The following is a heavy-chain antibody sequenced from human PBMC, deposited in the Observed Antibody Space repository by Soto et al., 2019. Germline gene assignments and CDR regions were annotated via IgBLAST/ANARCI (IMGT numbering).Heavy chain of an antibody. CDR1: GGSFSGYY. CDR3: ARGSARIAVAGLYYYYGMDV. V-gene: IGHV4-34*01. D-gene: IGHD6-19*01. CDR2: INHSGST. Sequence: PSETLSLTCAVYGGSFSGYYWSWIRQPPGKGLEWIGEINHSGSTNYNPSLKSRVTISVDTSKNQFSLKLSSVTAADTAVYYCARGSARIAVAGLYYYYGMDVWGQGTTVTVSS. J-gene: IGHJ6*02.